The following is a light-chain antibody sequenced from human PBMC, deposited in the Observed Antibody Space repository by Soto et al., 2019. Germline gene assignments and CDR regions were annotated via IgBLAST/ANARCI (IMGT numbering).Light chain of an antibody. CDR1: QSVSSK. V-gene: IGKV3D-15*01. Sequence: EIMMTQSPASLSVSPGERATLSCRASQSVSSKLAWYQQKPGQAPRLLIYDASTRATGIAARFSGSGSGTEFTLTISSLQSEDFAVYYCQQYHYWWTFGQGTKVEIK. CDR3: QQYHYWWT. CDR2: DAS. J-gene: IGKJ1*01.